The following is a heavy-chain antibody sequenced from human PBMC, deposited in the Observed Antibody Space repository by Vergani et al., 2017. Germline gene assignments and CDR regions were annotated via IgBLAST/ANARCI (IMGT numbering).Heavy chain of an antibody. V-gene: IGHV3-23*01. J-gene: IGHJ4*02. CDR1: GFTLRSLA. Sequence: EVQLLQSEGAVVQPGGSRRLSCVSFGFTLRSLAMSWVRQGHVQGLEWVSSIKNTGDSTHYADSVRGRFTISRDKSKNTLYLQMYSLRVEDTTVYYCGKGSDNYNWGQGTLVTVSS. D-gene: IGHD5-24*01. CDR3: GKGSDNYN. CDR2: IKNTGDST.